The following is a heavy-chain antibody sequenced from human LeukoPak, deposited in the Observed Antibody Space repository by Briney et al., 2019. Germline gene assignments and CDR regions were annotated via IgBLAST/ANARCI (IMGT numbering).Heavy chain of an antibody. D-gene: IGHD1-26*01. Sequence: GGSLRLSCAASGFTFSDYSVNWVRQAPGKGLEWVAVISYDGSNKYYADSVKGRFTISRDNSKNTLYLQMNSLRAEDTAVYYCAKDRDSGSYSPGYWGQGTLVTVSS. CDR3: AKDRDSGSYSPGY. J-gene: IGHJ4*02. V-gene: IGHV3-30*18. CDR2: ISYDGSNK. CDR1: GFTFSDYS.